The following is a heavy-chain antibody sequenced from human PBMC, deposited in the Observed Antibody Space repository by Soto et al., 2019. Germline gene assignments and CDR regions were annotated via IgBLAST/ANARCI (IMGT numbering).Heavy chain of an antibody. CDR1: GYSFTSYW. CDR3: ARAGFGARNWFDP. CDR2: IDPSDSYT. Sequence: PGESLKISCNGSGYSFTSYWISWVRQMPGKGLEWMGRIDPSDSYTNYSPSFQGHVTISADKSISTAYLQWSSLKASDTAMYYCARAGFGARNWFDPWGQGTLVTVSS. V-gene: IGHV5-10-1*01. J-gene: IGHJ5*02. D-gene: IGHD3-10*01.